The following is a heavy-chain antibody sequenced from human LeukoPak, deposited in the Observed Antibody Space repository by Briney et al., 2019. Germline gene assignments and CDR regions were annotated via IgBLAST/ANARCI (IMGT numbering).Heavy chain of an antibody. V-gene: IGHV1-8*01. J-gene: IGHJ4*02. CDR3: ARGPYDY. Sequence: GASVKVSCKASKYTFISYDINWVRQATGQGLEWMGWMSPNSGNTDYAQKFQGRITMTTNTSISTAYMKLSSLRSDDTAVYYCARGPYDYWGQGTLVTVSS. CDR2: MSPNSGNT. CDR1: KYTFISYD.